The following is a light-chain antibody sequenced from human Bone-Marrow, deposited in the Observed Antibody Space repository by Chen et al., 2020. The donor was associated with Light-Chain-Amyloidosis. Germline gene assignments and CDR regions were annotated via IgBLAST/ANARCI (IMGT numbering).Light chain of an antibody. V-gene: IGLV3-1*01. CDR3: QAWDSSTYWV. J-gene: IGLJ3*02. CDR2: QDS. CDR1: KLGDKY. Sequence: SYELTQPPSVSVSPGQTASITCSGDKLGDKYACWYQQKPGQSPVLVIYQDSKRPSGIPERFSCSNSGNTATLTISGTQAMDEADYYCQAWDSSTYWVFGGGTKLTVL.